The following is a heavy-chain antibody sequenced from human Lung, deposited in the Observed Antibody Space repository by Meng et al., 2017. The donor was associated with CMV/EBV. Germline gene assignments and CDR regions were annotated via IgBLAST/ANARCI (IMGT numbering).Heavy chain of an antibody. D-gene: IGHD1-26*01. Sequence: LSCTVSGASISSYYWSWIRQPPGRGLEWIGNIHYSGSSNYNPSLKGRVTMSVATSEDQFSLRLNSVTAADTAVYYCARGHTNSGSFVGYYAMDVWGEGXTVTVSS. CDR2: IHYSGSS. V-gene: IGHV4-59*01. CDR1: GASISSYY. J-gene: IGHJ6*04. CDR3: ARGHTNSGSFVGYYAMDV.